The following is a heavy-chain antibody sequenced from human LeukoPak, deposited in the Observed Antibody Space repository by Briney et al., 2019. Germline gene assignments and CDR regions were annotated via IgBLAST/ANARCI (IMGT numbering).Heavy chain of an antibody. Sequence: GGSLRLSCAASGFTFSSYGMHWVRQAPGKGLEWVAVISYDGSNKYYADSVKGRFTISRDNSENTLYLQMNSLRAEDTAVYYCAKDWEHYYDSSGYYYDGYFDYWGQGTLVTVSS. V-gene: IGHV3-30*18. CDR1: GFTFSSYG. J-gene: IGHJ4*02. D-gene: IGHD3-22*01. CDR3: AKDWEHYYDSSGYYYDGYFDY. CDR2: ISYDGSNK.